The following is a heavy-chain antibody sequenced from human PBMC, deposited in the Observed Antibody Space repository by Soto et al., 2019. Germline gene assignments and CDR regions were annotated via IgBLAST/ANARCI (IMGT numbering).Heavy chain of an antibody. J-gene: IGHJ5*02. CDR1: GFTFSSYA. Sequence: GGSLRLSCAASGFTFSSYAMSWVRQAPGKGLEWVSAISGSGGSTYYADSVKGRFTISRDNSKNTLYLQMNSLRAEDTAVYYCAKWGPIAATPTGNWFDLWGQGTLVTVSS. CDR2: ISGSGGST. CDR3: AKWGPIAATPTGNWFDL. V-gene: IGHV3-23*01. D-gene: IGHD2-15*01.